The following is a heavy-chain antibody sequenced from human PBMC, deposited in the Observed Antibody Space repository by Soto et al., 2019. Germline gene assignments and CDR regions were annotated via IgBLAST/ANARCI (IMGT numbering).Heavy chain of an antibody. V-gene: IGHV3-33*01. Sequence: QGQLVESGGGVVQPGGSLRLSCAASGFNFGLYGMHWVRQAPGKGLEWVAVIWFDGSYTHYGDSVKGRFTISRDNSKNTVYLQMNNLRAEDTAVYYCARDSNRSGSCTRTYCSQFDPWGQGTLVTVAS. D-gene: IGHD2-8*01. CDR2: IWFDGSYT. CDR3: ARDSNRSGSCTRTYCSQFDP. J-gene: IGHJ5*02. CDR1: GFNFGLYG.